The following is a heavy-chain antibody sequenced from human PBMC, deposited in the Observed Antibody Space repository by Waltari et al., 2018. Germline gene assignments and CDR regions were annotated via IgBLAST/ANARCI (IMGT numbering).Heavy chain of an antibody. CDR1: GFTFSSYS. Sequence: EVQLVESGGGLVKPGGSLRLSCAASGFTFSSYSMNWVRQAPGKGLEWVSSISSSISYIDSADSVKCRFTISRDNAKNSLYLKMNSLRAEDTAVYYCARAGAVAGNPPGDFDYWGQGTLVTVSS. D-gene: IGHD6-19*01. CDR3: ARAGAVAGNPPGDFDY. V-gene: IGHV3-21*03. CDR2: ISSSISYI. J-gene: IGHJ4*02.